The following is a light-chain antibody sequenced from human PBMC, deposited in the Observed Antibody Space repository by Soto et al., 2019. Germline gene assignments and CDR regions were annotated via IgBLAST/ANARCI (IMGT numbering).Light chain of an antibody. CDR3: QQYNSYAPYT. J-gene: IGKJ2*01. V-gene: IGKV1-5*03. CDR1: QSISSW. CDR2: KAS. Sequence: DIQMTQSPSTLFASVGDRVTITCRASQSISSWLAWYQQKPGKAPKLLIYKASSLESGVPSRFSGSGSGTDFTLTISSLQPDDFATYYCQQYNSYAPYTFGQGPKLKIK.